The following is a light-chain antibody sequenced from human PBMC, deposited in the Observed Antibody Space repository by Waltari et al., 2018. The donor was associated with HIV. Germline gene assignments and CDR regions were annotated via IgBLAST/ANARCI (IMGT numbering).Light chain of an antibody. J-gene: IGKJ4*01. Sequence: AIRMTQSPSSFSASTGDRVTITCRSSQGISSYLAWYQQKPGKAPKLLIYAASTLQSGVPSRFSRSGSGTDFTLTIRCLQSEDFATYYCQQYYSYPLPFGGGTKVEI. CDR1: QGISSY. CDR3: QQYYSYPLP. CDR2: AAS. V-gene: IGKV1-8*01.